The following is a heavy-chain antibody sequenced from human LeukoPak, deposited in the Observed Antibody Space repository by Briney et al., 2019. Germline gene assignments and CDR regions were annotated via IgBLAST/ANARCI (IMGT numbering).Heavy chain of an antibody. CDR3: ARDSSGAPTDY. CDR2: ISSNGGST. J-gene: IGHJ4*02. V-gene: IGHV3-64*01. CDR1: GFTFSSYA. Sequence: QPGGSLRLSCAASGFTFSSYAMHWVRQAPGKGLEYVSAISSNGGSTYYANSVKGRFTISRDNSKNTLYLQMGSLRAEDMAVYYCARDSSGAPTDYWGQGTLVTVSS. D-gene: IGHD3-22*01.